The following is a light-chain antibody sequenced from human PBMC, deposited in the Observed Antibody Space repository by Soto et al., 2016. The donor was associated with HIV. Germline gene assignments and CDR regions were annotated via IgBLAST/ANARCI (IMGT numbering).Light chain of an antibody. CDR3: QQSDTPPYT. CDR2: DAS. CDR1: QSISTY. J-gene: IGKJ2*01. Sequence: DIQMTQSPSSLSLSIGDRVSITCRASQSISTYLHWYQQKPGRAPKLLIYDASSLQSGVPSRFSGRGSGASFTLRIRSVQPEDSATYFCQQSDTPPYTFGQGTKVQIK. V-gene: IGKV1-39*01.